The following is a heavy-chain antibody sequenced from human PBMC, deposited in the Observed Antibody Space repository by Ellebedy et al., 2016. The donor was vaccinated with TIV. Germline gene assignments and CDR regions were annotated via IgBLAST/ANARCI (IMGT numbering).Heavy chain of an antibody. J-gene: IGHJ4*02. D-gene: IGHD1-26*01. V-gene: IGHV3-48*02. CDR2: ISSSSSTI. CDR3: ARDGAEVGATFFGY. CDR1: GFTFSSYS. Sequence: GESLKISCAASGFTFSSYSMNWVRQAPGKGLEWVSYISSSSSTIYYADSVKGRFTIYRDNAKNSLYLQMNSMRDEDTAVYYCARDGAEVGATFFGYWGQGTLVTVSS.